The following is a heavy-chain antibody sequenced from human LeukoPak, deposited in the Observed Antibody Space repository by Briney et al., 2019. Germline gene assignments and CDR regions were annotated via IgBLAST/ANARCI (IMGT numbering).Heavy chain of an antibody. V-gene: IGHV4-4*07. CDR3: ARHKRSSRTQVLYFDC. Sequence: SETLSLTCTVSGGSISSYYWSWIRQPAGKGLEWIGRTYTSGSTNYNPSLKSRVTMSVDTSKNQFSLKLSSVTAADTAVYYCARHKRSSRTQVLYFDCWGQGTLVTVSS. CDR2: TYTSGST. CDR1: GGSISSYY. J-gene: IGHJ4*02. D-gene: IGHD6-13*01.